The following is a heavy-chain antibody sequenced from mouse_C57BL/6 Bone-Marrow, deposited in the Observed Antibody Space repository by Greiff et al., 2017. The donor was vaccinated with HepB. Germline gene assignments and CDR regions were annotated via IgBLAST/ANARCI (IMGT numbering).Heavy chain of an antibody. CDR1: GFTFSDYY. Sequence: EVMLVESGGGLVQPGGSLKLSCAASGFTFSDYYMYWVRQTPEKRLEWVAYISNGGGSTYYPDTVKGRFTISRDNAKNTLYLQMSRLKSEDTAMYYCARGITIDYWGQGTTLTVSS. CDR3: ARGITIDY. V-gene: IGHV5-12*01. J-gene: IGHJ2*01. D-gene: IGHD2-4*01. CDR2: ISNGGGST.